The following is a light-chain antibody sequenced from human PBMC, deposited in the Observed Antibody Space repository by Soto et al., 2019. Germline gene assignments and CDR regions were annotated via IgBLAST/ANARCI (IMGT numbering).Light chain of an antibody. CDR3: ASYGGRDDMI. J-gene: IGLJ2*01. CDR2: GVT. V-gene: IGLV2-23*02. CDR1: SSDVGSYKL. Sequence: QSVLTQPASVSGSPGQSITISCTGTSSDVGSYKLVSWYQQHPGKAPKLLIYGVTDRISGVPDRFSGSKSGNTASLTVSGLQAEDEADYYCASYGGRDDMIFGGGTKLTVL.